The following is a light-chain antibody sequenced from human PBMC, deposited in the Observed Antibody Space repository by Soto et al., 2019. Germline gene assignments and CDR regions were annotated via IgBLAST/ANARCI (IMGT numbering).Light chain of an antibody. J-gene: IGLJ1*01. CDR1: NSNIGTNT. Sequence: QSGLTQLPSASATPGQRVTIAFSGSNSNIGTNTVNWYQQLPGTAPRLLIYTNNQRPSGVPQRFSGSKTGTSASLAIGGLQSEDGADYYCAAWDDSLGAYVFGTGTKVTVL. CDR2: TNN. CDR3: AAWDDSLGAYV. V-gene: IGLV1-44*01.